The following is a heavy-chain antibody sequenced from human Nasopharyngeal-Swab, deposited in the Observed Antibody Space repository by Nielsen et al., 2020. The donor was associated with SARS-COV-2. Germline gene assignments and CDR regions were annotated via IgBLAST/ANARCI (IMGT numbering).Heavy chain of an antibody. CDR2: ISSSGSTI. CDR3: ARDPSSIAARPDYHYGMDV. CDR1: GFTFSDYY. J-gene: IGHJ6*02. Sequence: GESLKISCAASGFTFSDYYMSWIRQAPGKGLEWVSYISSSGSTIYYADSVKGRFTISRDNAKNSLYLQMNSLRAEDTAVYYCARDPSSIAARPDYHYGMDVWGQGTTVTVSS. D-gene: IGHD6-6*01. V-gene: IGHV3-11*04.